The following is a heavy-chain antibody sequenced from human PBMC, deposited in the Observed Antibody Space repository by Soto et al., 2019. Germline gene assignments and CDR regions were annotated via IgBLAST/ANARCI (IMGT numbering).Heavy chain of an antibody. CDR2: IYYSGST. V-gene: IGHV4-59*01. CDR3: ARGAYYDFWSGYSYYYYYMDV. Sequence: SETLSLTCTVSGGSISSYYWSWIRQPPGKVLEWIGYIYYSGSTNYNPSLKSRVTISVDTSKNQFSLKLSSVTAADTAVYYCARGAYYDFWSGYSYYYYYMDVWGKGTTVT. J-gene: IGHJ6*03. CDR1: GGSISSYY. D-gene: IGHD3-3*01.